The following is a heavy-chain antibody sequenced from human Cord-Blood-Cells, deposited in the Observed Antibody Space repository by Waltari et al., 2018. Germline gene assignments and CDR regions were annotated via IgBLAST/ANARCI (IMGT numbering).Heavy chain of an antibody. CDR3: ARGSSGSYYAFDI. CDR2: IYYSGST. Sequence: QVQLQESGPGLVKPSETLSLTCTVSGGSISSHYWSWIRQPPGKGLEWIGYIYYSGSTNYNPSLKSRVTISVDTSKNQFSLKLSSVTAADTTVYYCARGSSGSYYAFDILGQGTMVTVSS. J-gene: IGHJ3*02. V-gene: IGHV4-59*11. CDR1: GGSISSHY. D-gene: IGHD1-26*01.